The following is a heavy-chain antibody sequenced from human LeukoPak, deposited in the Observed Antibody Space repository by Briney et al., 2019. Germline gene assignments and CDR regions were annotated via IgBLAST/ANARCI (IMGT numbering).Heavy chain of an antibody. CDR2: ISGDGVSP. Sequence: GGSLRLSCAASGFTFNNYALAWVRQTPEKGLECVSAISGDGVSPYYVDSVRGRFTISRDNAKNSLYLQMNSLRAEDTAVYYCARVGLYLYYDYGGGAFDIWGQGTMVTVSS. D-gene: IGHD3-16*01. CDR1: GFTFNNYA. V-gene: IGHV3-23*01. CDR3: ARVGLYLYYDYGGGAFDI. J-gene: IGHJ3*02.